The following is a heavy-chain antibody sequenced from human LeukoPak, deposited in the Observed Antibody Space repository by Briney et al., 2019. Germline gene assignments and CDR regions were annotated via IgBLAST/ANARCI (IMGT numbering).Heavy chain of an antibody. CDR1: GGSFSGYY. CDR2: INHSGST. CDR3: ARVGHHDFWSGYSMTLNGMDV. V-gene: IGHV4-34*01. J-gene: IGHJ6*02. Sequence: SETLSLTCAVYGGSFSGYYWSWIRQPPGKGLEWIGEINHSGSTNYNPSLKSRVTISVNTSKNQFSLKLSSVTAADTAVYYCARVGHHDFWSGYSMTLNGMDVWGQGTTVTVSS. D-gene: IGHD3-3*01.